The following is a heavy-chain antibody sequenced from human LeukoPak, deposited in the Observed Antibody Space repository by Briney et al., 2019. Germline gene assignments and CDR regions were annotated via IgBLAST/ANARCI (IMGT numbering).Heavy chain of an antibody. Sequence: SETLSLTCAVYGGSFSGYYWSWIRQPPGKGLEWIGEINHSGSTNYNPSLKSRVTISVDTSKNQFSLKLSSVTAADTAVYYCARERPSYDYVWGSYRSTRLDYWGQGTLLTVSS. CDR1: GGSFSGYY. J-gene: IGHJ4*02. D-gene: IGHD3-16*02. CDR3: ARERPSYDYVWGSYRSTRLDY. V-gene: IGHV4-34*01. CDR2: INHSGST.